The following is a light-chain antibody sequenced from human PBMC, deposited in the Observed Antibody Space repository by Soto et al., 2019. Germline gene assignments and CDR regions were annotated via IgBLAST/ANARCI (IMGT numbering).Light chain of an antibody. CDR2: GAS. Sequence: EIVMTQSPATLSVSTGERATLSCRASQSVSSNLAWYQQKPGQAPRLLIYGASTRATGIPARFSGSGSGTEFTLTISRLQSEDFAVYYCQQYNKWPRTFGQGTKVEIK. J-gene: IGKJ1*01. V-gene: IGKV3-15*01. CDR3: QQYNKWPRT. CDR1: QSVSSN.